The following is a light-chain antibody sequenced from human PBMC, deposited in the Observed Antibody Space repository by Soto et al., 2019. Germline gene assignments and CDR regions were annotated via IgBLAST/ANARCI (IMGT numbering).Light chain of an antibody. J-gene: IGKJ1*01. CDR3: QQYKTFWT. V-gene: IGKV1-5*01. Sequence: GDRVTITCRASQSISSWVAWYQQKPGRAPELRMYDVSNLESGVPSRFSGSGSGTEFTLTINLLQADDSATYYCQQYKTFWTFGQGTKVDIK. CDR1: QSISSW. CDR2: DVS.